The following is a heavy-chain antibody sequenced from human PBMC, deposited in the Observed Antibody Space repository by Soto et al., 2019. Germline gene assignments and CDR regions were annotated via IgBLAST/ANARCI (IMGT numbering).Heavy chain of an antibody. J-gene: IGHJ4*02. CDR1: GGSISSSSYY. Sequence: SETLSLTCTVSGGSISSSSYYWGWIRQPPGKVLEWIVSIYYSGSTYYNPSLKSRVTISLDTSNDQFSLKLSSVTSSYTAVYYCARQSPGGGYSYGIDYWGQGTLVT. CDR3: ARQSPGGGYSYGIDY. CDR2: IYYSGST. V-gene: IGHV4-39*01. D-gene: IGHD5-18*01.